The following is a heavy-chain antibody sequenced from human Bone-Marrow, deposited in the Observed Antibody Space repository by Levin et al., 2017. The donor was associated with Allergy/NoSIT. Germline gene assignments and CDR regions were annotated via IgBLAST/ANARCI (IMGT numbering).Heavy chain of an antibody. D-gene: IGHD5/OR15-5a*01. CDR3: ARWSDLAPGVHEQHYYAMDV. CDR1: GFTFTSYG. CDR2: ISAYNDRT. V-gene: IGHV1-18*01. Sequence: PSASVKVSCKASGFTFTSYGINWVRQAPGQGLEWMGWISAYNDRTNYAQNFQGRVTMTTDTSTTTAYMELRSLRSDDTAVYFCARWSDLAPGVHEQHYYAMDVWGQGTTVTVSS. J-gene: IGHJ6*02.